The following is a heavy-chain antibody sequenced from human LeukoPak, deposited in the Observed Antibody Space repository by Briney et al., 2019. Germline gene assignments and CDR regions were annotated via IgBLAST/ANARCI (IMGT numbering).Heavy chain of an antibody. CDR1: RYTFTGYY. CDR3: ARDDYGDSNFDY. CDR2: IKPNSGGT. D-gene: IGHD4-17*01. V-gene: IGHV1-2*06. J-gene: IGHJ4*02. Sequence: SVTVSCKVYRYTFTGYYMHWVRQPPGQGLEWMGRIKPNSGGTNYAQKFQGRVTMTRDTSISTAYMELSRLRSDDTAVYYCARDDYGDSNFDYWGQGTLVTVSS.